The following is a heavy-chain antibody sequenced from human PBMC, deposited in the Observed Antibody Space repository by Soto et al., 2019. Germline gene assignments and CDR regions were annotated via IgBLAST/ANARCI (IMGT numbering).Heavy chain of an antibody. V-gene: IGHV1-3*01. CDR2: INAGNGNT. CDR3: ARVRAAVAGTLDFDY. Sequence: GGPVKVSCKASGYTFTSYAMHWVRQAPGQRLEWMGWINAGNGNTKYSQKFQGRVTITRDTSASTAYMELSSLRSEDTAVYYCARVRAAVAGTLDFDYWGQGTLVTVSS. D-gene: IGHD6-19*01. CDR1: GYTFTSYA. J-gene: IGHJ4*02.